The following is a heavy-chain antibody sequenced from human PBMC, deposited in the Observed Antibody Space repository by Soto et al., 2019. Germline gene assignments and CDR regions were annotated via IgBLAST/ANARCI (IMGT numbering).Heavy chain of an antibody. CDR3: ARHHLGHWGWFSY. J-gene: IGHJ4*02. CDR2: IYYTGST. V-gene: IGHV4-39*01. D-gene: IGHD3-10*01. CDR1: SDSISSSSYY. Sequence: QLQLQESGPGLVKPSETLSLTCTVSSDSISSSSYYWGWIRQPPGKGLEWIGSIYYTGSTYYNPSLKSRVTISVDTSKNQFSLKLSSVTAADTAVYYCARHHLGHWGWFSYWGQGTLVTVSS.